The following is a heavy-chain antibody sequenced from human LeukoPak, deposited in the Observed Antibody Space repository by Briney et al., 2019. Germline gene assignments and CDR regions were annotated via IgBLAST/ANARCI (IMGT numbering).Heavy chain of an antibody. V-gene: IGHV1-69*13. J-gene: IGHJ4*02. CDR3: ARDSNSGSYYRMGY. D-gene: IGHD1-26*01. Sequence: ASVKVSCKASGGTFSSYAISWVRQAPGQGLEWMGGIIPIFGTANYAQKFQGRVTITADESTSIAYMELSSLRSEDTAVYYCARDSNSGSYYRMGYWGQGTLVTVSS. CDR1: GGTFSSYA. CDR2: IIPIFGTA.